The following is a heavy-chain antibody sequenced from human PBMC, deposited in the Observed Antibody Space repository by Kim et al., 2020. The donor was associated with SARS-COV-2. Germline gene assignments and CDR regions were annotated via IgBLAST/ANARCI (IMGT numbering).Heavy chain of an antibody. D-gene: IGHD2-2*01. CDR1: GFTFSAYV. J-gene: IGHJ1*01. Sequence: GGSLRLSCAASGFTFSAYVMNWVRQAPGKGLEWVSLINISGGTYYADSVKGRFTISRDNSKDTLYLQMNSLRVEDTAVYYCSTALTAAGLFNHWGQGTLV. CDR2: INISGGT. V-gene: IGHV3-23*01. CDR3: STALTAAGLFNH.